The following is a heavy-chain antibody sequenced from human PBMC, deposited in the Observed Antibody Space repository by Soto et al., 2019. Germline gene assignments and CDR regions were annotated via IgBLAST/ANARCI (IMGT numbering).Heavy chain of an antibody. CDR1: GDSISSGNW. J-gene: IGHJ4*02. Sequence: SETLSLTCTVAGDSISSGNWWTWVRQSPGKGLEWIGEISHSGTTNYNPSLQSRVTISADMSSNRFSLKLTSVTAADTAVYYCARDPTGATPPQHWGQGALVTV. D-gene: IGHD2-8*02. CDR3: ARDPTGATPPQH. CDR2: ISHSGTT. V-gene: IGHV4-4*02.